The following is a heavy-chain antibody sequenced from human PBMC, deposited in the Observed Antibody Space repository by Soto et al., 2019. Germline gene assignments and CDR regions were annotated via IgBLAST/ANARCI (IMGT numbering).Heavy chain of an antibody. V-gene: IGHV3-30*04. Sequence: QVQLAESGGGVVQPGRSLRLSCAASGFTVSTYAMHWVRQAPGKGLEWVADVSYDGSDKYYADSVKGRFTISRDNSNNTLSRQMDSLRAEDTAVYFCARDNGTLALAFWGPGALVTVSS. CDR2: VSYDGSDK. J-gene: IGHJ4*02. CDR1: GFTVSTYA. CDR3: ARDNGTLALAF. D-gene: IGHD3-16*01.